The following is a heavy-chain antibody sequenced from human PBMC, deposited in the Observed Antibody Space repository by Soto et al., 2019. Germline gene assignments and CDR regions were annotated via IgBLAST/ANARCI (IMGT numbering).Heavy chain of an antibody. CDR1: GFTFSNFA. CDR3: AKGKTSGWYYFDY. V-gene: IGHV3-23*01. CDR2: ISASGRDI. J-gene: IGHJ4*02. D-gene: IGHD6-19*01. Sequence: EVQLLEYGGDLVQPGGSLRLSCAASGFTFSNFAMSWVRQAPGRGLEWVSGISASGRDIHYADSVKDRFTVSRDNSKSTLYLQMNSLRAKDTAIYACAKGKTSGWYYFDYWGQGALVTVSS.